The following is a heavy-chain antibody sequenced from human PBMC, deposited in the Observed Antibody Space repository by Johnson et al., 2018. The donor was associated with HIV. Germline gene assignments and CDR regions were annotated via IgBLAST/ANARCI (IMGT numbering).Heavy chain of an antibody. V-gene: IGHV3-30-3*01. CDR2: ISYDGSNK. Sequence: QVQLVESGGGVVQPGRSLRLSCAASGFTFSSYAMHWVRQAPGKGLEWVAVISYDGSNKYYADSVKGRFTISRDNSKNTLYLQMNSLRAEDTALYYCAKGWIVGATKGEVDAFDIWGQGTMVTVSS. CDR3: AKGWIVGATKGEVDAFDI. D-gene: IGHD1-26*01. J-gene: IGHJ3*02. CDR1: GFTFSSYA.